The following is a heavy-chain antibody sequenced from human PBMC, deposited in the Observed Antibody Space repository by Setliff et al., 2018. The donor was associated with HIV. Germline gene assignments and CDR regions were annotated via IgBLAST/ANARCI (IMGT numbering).Heavy chain of an antibody. CDR2: IKSKTDGGTT. J-gene: IGHJ6*03. Sequence: GGSLRLSCAASGFTFNNNGMSWVRQAPGKGLEWVGRIKSKTDGGTTDYAAPVKGRFTISRDYSKNTLYLQMNSLKTEDTAVYYCTTMTPVLLLLDYYYMDVWGKGTTVTVSS. V-gene: IGHV3-15*01. D-gene: IGHD2-15*01. CDR3: TTMTPVLLLLDYYYMDV. CDR1: GFTFNNNG.